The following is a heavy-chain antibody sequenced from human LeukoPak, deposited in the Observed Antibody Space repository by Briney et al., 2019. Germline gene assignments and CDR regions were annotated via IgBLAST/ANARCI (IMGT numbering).Heavy chain of an antibody. CDR3: ARLTRLYRVFDY. CDR2: IYYSGST. CDR1: GGSISSYY. D-gene: IGHD1-26*01. V-gene: IGHV4-59*08. Sequence: SETLSLTCTASGGSISSYYWSWIRQPPGKGLEWIGYIYYSGSTNYNPSLKSRVTISVDTSKNQFSLKLSSVTAADTAVYYCARLTRLYRVFDYWGQGTLVTVSS. J-gene: IGHJ4*02.